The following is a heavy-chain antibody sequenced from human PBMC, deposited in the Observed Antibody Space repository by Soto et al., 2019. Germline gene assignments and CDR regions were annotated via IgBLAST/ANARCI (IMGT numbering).Heavy chain of an antibody. CDR1: GVSISSYF. J-gene: IGHJ4*02. CDR3: ARIGGYHGPLDY. D-gene: IGHD6-25*01. V-gene: IGHV4-59*01. Sequence: SETLSLTCSVSGVSISSYFWSWIRQAPGRGLEWIGYTYHRGSTNYSPSLKSRVAISLDTSENQFSLKVNSETAADTAVYYCARIGGYHGPLDYWGQGTPVTVSS. CDR2: TYHRGST.